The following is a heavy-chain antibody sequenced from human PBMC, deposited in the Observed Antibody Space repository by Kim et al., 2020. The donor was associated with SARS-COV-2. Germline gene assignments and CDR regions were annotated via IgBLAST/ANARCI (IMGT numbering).Heavy chain of an antibody. J-gene: IGHJ4*02. Sequence: YSPSLQGQVTISADKSISTAYLQWSSLKASDTAMYYCARHEGRRDMELDYWGQGTLVTVSS. CDR3: ARHEGRRDMELDY. V-gene: IGHV5-51*01. D-gene: IGHD1-1*01.